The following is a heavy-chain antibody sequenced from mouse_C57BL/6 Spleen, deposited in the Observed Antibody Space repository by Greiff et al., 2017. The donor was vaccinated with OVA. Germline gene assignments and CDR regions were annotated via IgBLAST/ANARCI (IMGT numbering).Heavy chain of an antibody. CDR2: IYPRSGNT. J-gene: IGHJ3*01. V-gene: IGHV1-81*01. D-gene: IGHD3-2*02. Sequence: VQLQQSGAELARPGASVKLSCKASGFTFTSYGISWVQQRTGQGLEWIGEIYPRSGNTYYNEKFKGKATLTTDKSSITAYMELRSLTSEDSAVYFCAREGAQAAWFAYWGQGTLVTVSA. CDR3: AREGAQAAWFAY. CDR1: GFTFTSYG.